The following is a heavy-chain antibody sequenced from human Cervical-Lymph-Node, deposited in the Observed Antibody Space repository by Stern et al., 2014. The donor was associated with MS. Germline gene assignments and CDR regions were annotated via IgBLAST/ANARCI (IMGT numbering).Heavy chain of an antibody. CDR1: GYTFTSYA. V-gene: IGHV1-3*04. CDR2: INTANGDT. J-gene: IGHJ5*02. Sequence: VQLVHSGAEVKKPGASVKVSCKASGYTFTSYAIHWVRQAPGQRLEWMGRINTANGDTYYSEKFQGRVTFTRDTSANTAYMELFSLTSEDTTVYYCGRGQQSFDPWGQGTLVTVSA. CDR3: GRGQQSFDP. D-gene: IGHD6-13*01.